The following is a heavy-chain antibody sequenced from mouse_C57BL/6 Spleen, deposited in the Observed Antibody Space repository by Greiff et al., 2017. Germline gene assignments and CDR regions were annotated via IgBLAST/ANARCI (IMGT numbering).Heavy chain of an antibody. Sequence: QVQLKQPGAELVMPGASVKLSCKASGYTFTSYWMHWVKQRPGQGLEWIGEIDPSDSYTNYNQKFKGKSTLTVDKSSSTAYMQLSSLTSADSAVYYCAREWDYWGQGTTLTVSS. J-gene: IGHJ2*01. V-gene: IGHV1-69*01. CDR2: IDPSDSYT. CDR3: AREWDY. CDR1: GYTFTSYW.